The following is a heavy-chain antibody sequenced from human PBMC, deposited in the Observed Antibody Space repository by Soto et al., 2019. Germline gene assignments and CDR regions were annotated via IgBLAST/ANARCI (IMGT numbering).Heavy chain of an antibody. V-gene: IGHV1-69*01. Sequence: QVQLVQSGAEVKKPGSSVKVSCKASGGSFSTYGISWVRQAPGQGLEWMGGFIPVFTTAKYAQKFQGRVSITADVSTDTAYMELSSLRSEDTAVYFCARDGVDVSRTTVRHGALDIWGQGTVVTVSS. J-gene: IGHJ3*02. CDR3: ARDGVDVSRTTVRHGALDI. D-gene: IGHD4-17*01. CDR2: FIPVFTTA. CDR1: GGSFSTYG.